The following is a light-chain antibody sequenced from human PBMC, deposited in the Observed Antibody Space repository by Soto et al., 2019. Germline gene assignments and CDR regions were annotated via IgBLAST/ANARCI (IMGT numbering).Light chain of an antibody. Sequence: DIMMTQSPAILSVSLGERATLSCLASQSISDNLAWYQQRSGQAPRLLIYGASTRATGVPARFSGSGSGTEFTLTISSLQSDDFAIYYGQQYKSWPPLTFGGGTKVE. J-gene: IGKJ4*01. V-gene: IGKV3-15*01. CDR1: QSISDN. CDR3: QQYKSWPPLT. CDR2: GAS.